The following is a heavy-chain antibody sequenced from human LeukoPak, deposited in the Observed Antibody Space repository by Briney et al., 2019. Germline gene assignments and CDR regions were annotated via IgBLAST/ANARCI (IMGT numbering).Heavy chain of an antibody. Sequence: GRSLRLSCAASGFTFSSYAMHWVRQAPGKGLEWVAVISYDGSNKYYADSVKGRFTTSRDNSKNTLYLQMNSLRAEDTAVYYCARGSPYCSSTSCYFRWFDPWGQGTLVTVSS. J-gene: IGHJ5*02. D-gene: IGHD2-2*01. CDR3: ARGSPYCSSTSCYFRWFDP. V-gene: IGHV3-30-3*01. CDR2: ISYDGSNK. CDR1: GFTFSSYA.